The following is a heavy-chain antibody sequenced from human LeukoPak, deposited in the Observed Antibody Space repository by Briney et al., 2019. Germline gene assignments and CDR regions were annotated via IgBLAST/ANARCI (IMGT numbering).Heavy chain of an antibody. V-gene: IGHV1-18*01. CDR2: ISAYNGNT. Sequence: GASVKVSCKASGYTFTSYGISWVRQAPGQGLEWMGWISAYNGNTNYAQKLQGRVTMTTDTSTSTAYMELRSLRSDDTAVYYCARAVGSGWAAEYFQHWGQGTLVTVSS. CDR1: GYTFTSYG. J-gene: IGHJ1*01. D-gene: IGHD6-19*01. CDR3: ARAVGSGWAAEYFQH.